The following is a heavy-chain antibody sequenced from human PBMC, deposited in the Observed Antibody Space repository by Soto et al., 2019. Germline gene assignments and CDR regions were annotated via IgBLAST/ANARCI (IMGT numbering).Heavy chain of an antibody. D-gene: IGHD5-12*01. CDR3: ARVLKIVATMLGGAFDI. J-gene: IGHJ3*02. Sequence: QVQLVESGGGVVQPGRSLRLSCAASGFTFSSYAMHWVRQAPGKGLEWVAVISYDGSNKYYANSVQGRFTISRDNSKNTLYLQMNSLRAEDTAVYYCARVLKIVATMLGGAFDIWGQGTMVTVSS. CDR2: ISYDGSNK. V-gene: IGHV3-30-3*01. CDR1: GFTFSSYA.